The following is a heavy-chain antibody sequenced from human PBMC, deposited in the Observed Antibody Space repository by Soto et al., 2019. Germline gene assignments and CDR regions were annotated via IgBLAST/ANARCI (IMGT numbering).Heavy chain of an antibody. J-gene: IGHJ6*02. CDR2: INSDGRST. V-gene: IGHV3-74*01. Sequence: GGSLRLSCAASGFTFSSYWMHWVRQAPGKGLVWVSRINSDGRSTSYADSVKGRFTISRDNAKNTLYLHMNSLRAEDTAVYYCAREEGAAFYYDGMDVWGQGTTVTVSS. CDR3: AREEGAAFYYDGMDV. CDR1: GFTFSSYW.